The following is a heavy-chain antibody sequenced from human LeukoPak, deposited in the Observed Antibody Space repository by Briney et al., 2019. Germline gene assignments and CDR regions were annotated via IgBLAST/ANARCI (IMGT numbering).Heavy chain of an antibody. Sequence: SQTLSLTCAISGDSASSNSAAWNWIRQSPSRGLEWLGRTYYRSKWYNDYAVSVKSRITINPDTSKNQFSLQLNSVTPEDTAVYYCAREAGEIRSKDIVLIGPYYFDYWGQGTLVTVSS. J-gene: IGHJ4*02. V-gene: IGHV6-1*01. D-gene: IGHD2-8*01. CDR3: AREAGEIRSKDIVLIGPYYFDY. CDR1: GDSASSNSAA. CDR2: TYYRSKWYN.